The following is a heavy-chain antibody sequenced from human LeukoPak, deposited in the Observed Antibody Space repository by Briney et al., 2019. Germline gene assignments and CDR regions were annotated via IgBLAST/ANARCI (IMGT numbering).Heavy chain of an antibody. D-gene: IGHD2/OR15-2a*01. CDR3: ARKGNGIYYFDY. Sequence: PSQTLSLTCTVSGGSISSGGYYWSWIRQLPGKGLEWIGYMYNTGSTYYNPSLQSRVTVSVDTSKNQFALKLSSVTAADTAVYYCARKGNGIYYFDYWGQGTLVTVSS. CDR2: MYNTGST. J-gene: IGHJ4*02. V-gene: IGHV4-31*03. CDR1: GGSISSGGYY.